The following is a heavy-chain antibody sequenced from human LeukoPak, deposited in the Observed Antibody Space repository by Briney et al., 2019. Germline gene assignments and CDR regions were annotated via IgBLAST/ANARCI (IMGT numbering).Heavy chain of an antibody. D-gene: IGHD6-13*01. V-gene: IGHV4-34*01. CDR2: INHSGSA. CDR3: ARGGMGSSRSEDY. CDR1: GGSFNTYY. Sequence: SETLSLTCAVYGGSFNTYYGSWIRQPPGKGLEWIGEINHSGSAIYNPSLKSRVTISVDTSKNQFSLKLSSVTAADTAVYYCARGGMGSSRSEDYWGQGTLVTVSS. J-gene: IGHJ4*02.